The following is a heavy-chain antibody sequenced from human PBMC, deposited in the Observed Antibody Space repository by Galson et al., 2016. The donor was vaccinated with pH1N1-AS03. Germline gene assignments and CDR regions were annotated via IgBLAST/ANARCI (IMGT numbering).Heavy chain of an antibody. D-gene: IGHD3-22*01. J-gene: IGHJ3*01. CDR1: GVTFSYYW. CDR2: INSDGSGT. V-gene: IGHV3-74*03. Sequence: SLRLSCSASGVTFSYYWMHWVRQAPGKGLVWVSGINSDGSGTMYADSVKGRFTISRDNAKNTLYLQMNSLRVDDTALYYCVKGQSYYDLEAFDVWGQGTMVTVAS. CDR3: VKGQSYYDLEAFDV.